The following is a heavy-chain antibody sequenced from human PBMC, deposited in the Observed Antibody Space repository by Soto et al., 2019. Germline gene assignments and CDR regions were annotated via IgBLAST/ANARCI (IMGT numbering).Heavy chain of an antibody. J-gene: IGHJ6*02. CDR1: GFTFSSYA. Sequence: QVQLVESGGGVVQPGRSLRLSCAASGFTFSSYAMHWVRQAPGKGLEWVAVILSDGSNKWYVEDVKGRFTISRDNSKNTLHLQMNSLRAEDTAVYYCARNVLQEDVWGQGTTVTVSS. V-gene: IGHV3-30-3*01. CDR2: ILSDGSNK. CDR3: ARNVLQEDV.